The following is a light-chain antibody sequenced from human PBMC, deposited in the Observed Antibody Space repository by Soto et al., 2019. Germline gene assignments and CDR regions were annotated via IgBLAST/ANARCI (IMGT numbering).Light chain of an antibody. J-gene: IGLJ2*01. V-gene: IGLV1-47*01. CDR3: AAWDHSLSGVV. CDR2: RNN. Sequence: QSVLTQPPSASGTPGQRVTISCSGSSSNIGSNYVYWYQQLPGTAPKLLIYRNNQRPSGVPDRFSGSKSGTSASLAISGLRSEDEADYYCAAWDHSLSGVVFGGGTQL. CDR1: SSNIGSNY.